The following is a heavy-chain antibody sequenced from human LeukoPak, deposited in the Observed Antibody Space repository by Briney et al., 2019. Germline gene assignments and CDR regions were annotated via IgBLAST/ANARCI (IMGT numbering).Heavy chain of an antibody. V-gene: IGHV1-69*13. CDR1: ENTFTNYY. D-gene: IGHD6-6*01. CDR3: AGSSSRVY. J-gene: IGHJ4*02. Sequence: GASVKVSCKGSENTFTNYYMHWVRQAPGQGLEWLGGIIPIFGTANYAQKFQGRVTITADESTSTAYMELSRLRSEDTAVYYCAGSSSRVYWGQGTLVTVSS. CDR2: IIPIFGTA.